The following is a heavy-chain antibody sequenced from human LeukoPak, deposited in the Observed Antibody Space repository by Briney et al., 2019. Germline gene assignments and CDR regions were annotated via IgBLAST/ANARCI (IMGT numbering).Heavy chain of an antibody. CDR3: AKDLGSSGYFDY. CDR2: ISYDGSNE. Sequence: GRSLRLSCAASGFTFSSYGMHWVRQAPGKGLGWVAVISYDGSNEYYADSVKGRFTISRDNSKNTLYLQMNSLRAEDTAVYYCAKDLGSSGYFDYWGQGTLVTVSS. CDR1: GFTFSSYG. V-gene: IGHV3-30*18. D-gene: IGHD3-22*01. J-gene: IGHJ4*02.